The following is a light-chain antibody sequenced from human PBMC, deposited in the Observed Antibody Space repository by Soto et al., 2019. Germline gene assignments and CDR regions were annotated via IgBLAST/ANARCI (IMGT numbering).Light chain of an antibody. CDR2: AAS. V-gene: IGKV3D-20*02. Sequence: EIVLTQSPGTLSLSPGERATLSCRASQSVSNNYLAWYQQKPGQAPNLLIYAASTLQAGVPSRFRGSGSGTDFTLTISSLQPEDFATYFCQQSNSSPPTFGGGTKVDIK. CDR3: QQSNSSPPT. CDR1: QSVSNNY. J-gene: IGKJ4*01.